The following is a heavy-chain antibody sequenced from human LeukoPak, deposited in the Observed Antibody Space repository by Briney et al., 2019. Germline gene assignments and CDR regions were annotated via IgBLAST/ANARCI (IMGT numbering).Heavy chain of an antibody. CDR1: GFTFSSYA. J-gene: IGHJ4*02. CDR2: ISYDGSNK. Sequence: PGGSLRLSCAASGFTFSSYAMHWVRQAPGKGLEWVAVISYDGSNKYYADSVKGRFTISRDNSKNTLYLQMNSLRAEDTAVYYCARDLSRGFTMIVVATLDYWGQGTLVTVSS. V-gene: IGHV3-30-3*01. CDR3: ARDLSRGFTMIVVATLDY. D-gene: IGHD3-22*01.